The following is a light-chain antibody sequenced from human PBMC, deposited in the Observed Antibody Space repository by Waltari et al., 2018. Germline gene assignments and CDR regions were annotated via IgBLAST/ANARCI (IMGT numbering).Light chain of an antibody. CDR1: SRDVGSYNL. V-gene: IGLV2-23*02. J-gene: IGLJ3*02. CDR2: EVN. CDR3: CSYAGGSTPWV. Sequence: QSALTQPASVSGSPGQSIPIPCTGPSRDVGSYNLVSWYQQYPGKAPKLMIYEVNKRPSGVSHRFSGSKSGNTASLTISGLQAEDEADYYCCSYAGGSTPWVFGGGTKLTVL.